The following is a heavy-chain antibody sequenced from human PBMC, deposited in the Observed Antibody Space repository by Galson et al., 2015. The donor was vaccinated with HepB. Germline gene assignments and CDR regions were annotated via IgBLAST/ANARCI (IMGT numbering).Heavy chain of an antibody. CDR2: INPSGGST. CDR1: GYTFTSYY. V-gene: IGHV1-46*04. J-gene: IGHJ6*02. D-gene: IGHD3-22*01. Sequence: SVKVSCKASGYTFTSYYMHWVRQAPGQGLEWTGIINPSGGSTSYAQKLQGRVTMTRDTSTSTVYIELSSLRSEDTAVYYCARSGYYDSSGYYSYYYGMDVWGQGTTVTVSS. CDR3: ARSGYYDSSGYYSYYYGMDV.